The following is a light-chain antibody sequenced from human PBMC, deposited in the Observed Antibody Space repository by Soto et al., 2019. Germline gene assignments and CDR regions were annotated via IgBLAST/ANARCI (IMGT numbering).Light chain of an antibody. CDR1: QEISHF. CDR2: GAS. V-gene: IGKV1-27*01. J-gene: IGKJ5*01. CDR3: QQLNSYPIT. Sequence: DIQITQSTSSHSASVGGTVTFTCRVSQEISHFLAWYQQRPGKVPRLLIYGASILQSGVPSRFSGSGSGTDFTLTISSLQPEDFATYFCQQLNSYPITFGQGTRLEI.